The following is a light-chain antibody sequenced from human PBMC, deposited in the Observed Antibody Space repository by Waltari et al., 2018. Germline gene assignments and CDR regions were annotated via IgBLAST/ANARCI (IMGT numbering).Light chain of an antibody. CDR3: LHHNNYPWA. CDR1: RGISNY. Sequence: DIQMTQFPSAMSASIGDTVTITCGATRGISNYVAWFQHRPGQVPRRLIYASSTLHAGVPSRFSGGGSGTQFTLTISGLQPEDSATYYCLHHNNYPWAFGQGTKVEIK. CDR2: ASS. V-gene: IGKV1-17*03. J-gene: IGKJ1*01.